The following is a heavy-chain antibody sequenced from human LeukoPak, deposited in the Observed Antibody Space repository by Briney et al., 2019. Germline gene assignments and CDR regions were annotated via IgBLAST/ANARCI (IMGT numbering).Heavy chain of an antibody. D-gene: IGHD6-19*01. J-gene: IGHJ4*02. CDR1: GFTVSSNY. V-gene: IGHV3-53*01. Sequence: GGSLRLSCAASGFTVSSNYMSWVRQAPGKGLEWVPVIYSGGSTYYADSVKGRFTISRDNSKNTLYPQMNSLRAEDTAVYYCARDPSNSSGWKTFFDYWGQGTLVTVSS. CDR2: IYSGGST. CDR3: ARDPSNSSGWKTFFDY.